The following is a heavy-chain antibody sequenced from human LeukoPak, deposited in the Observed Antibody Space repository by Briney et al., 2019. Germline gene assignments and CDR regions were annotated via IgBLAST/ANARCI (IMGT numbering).Heavy chain of an antibody. Sequence: PGGSLRLSCAASGFTFSSYGMHWVRQAPGKGLEWVAVISYDGSNKYYADSVKGRFTISRDNSKNTLYLQMNSLRAEDTAVYYCAKDIWSQIPYYFDYWGQGTLVTVSS. CDR3: AKDIWSQIPYYFDY. CDR1: GFTFSSYG. V-gene: IGHV3-30*18. J-gene: IGHJ4*02. D-gene: IGHD3-16*01. CDR2: ISYDGSNK.